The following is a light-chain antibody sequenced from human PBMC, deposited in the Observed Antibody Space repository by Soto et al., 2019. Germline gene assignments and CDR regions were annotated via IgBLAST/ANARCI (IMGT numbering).Light chain of an antibody. CDR3: SSYTSSRTYV. V-gene: IGLV2-14*01. Sequence: QSALTQPASVSASPGQSITISCTETNSDIGTLNSVSWYQQFPGKALKLMIFGVSVRPSGVSTRFSGSKFGNTAFLYISGLQAEDEADYYCSSYTSSRTYVFGSGTKLTVL. CDR1: NSDIGTLNS. CDR2: GVS. J-gene: IGLJ1*01.